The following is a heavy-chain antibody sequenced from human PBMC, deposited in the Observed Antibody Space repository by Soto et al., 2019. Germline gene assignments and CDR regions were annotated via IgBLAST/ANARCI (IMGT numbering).Heavy chain of an antibody. CDR3: ATLPRIDGMDV. CDR1: VYSISIGHS. D-gene: IGHD2-21*01. CDR2: IVHTGST. Sequence: PSETLSLACAVSVYSISIGHSWVWIRQPPGKGLEWIGSIVHTGSTYYNPSLKSRVTLSVDTSKNQFSLKLSSVTAADTAVYFCATLPRIDGMDVWGQGTTVTVSS. J-gene: IGHJ6*02. V-gene: IGHV4-38-2*01.